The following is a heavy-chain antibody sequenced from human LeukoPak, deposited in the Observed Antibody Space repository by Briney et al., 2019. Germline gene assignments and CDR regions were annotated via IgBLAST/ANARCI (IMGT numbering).Heavy chain of an antibody. V-gene: IGHV3-30*04. CDR1: GFTFSSHA. J-gene: IGHJ4*02. CDR2: ISYDGSNK. D-gene: IGHD3-16*02. Sequence: GGSLRLSCAASGFTFSSHAMHWVRQAPGKGLEWVAVISYDGSNKYYADSVKGRFTISRDNSKNTLYLQMNSLRAEDTAVYYCVVFGKTAGYTDYWGQGTLVTVSS. CDR3: VVFGKTAGYTDY.